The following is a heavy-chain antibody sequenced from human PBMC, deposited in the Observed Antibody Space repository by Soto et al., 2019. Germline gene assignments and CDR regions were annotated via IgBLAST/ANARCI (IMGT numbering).Heavy chain of an antibody. V-gene: IGHV3-74*01. CDR2: INSDGSST. J-gene: IGHJ5*02. CDR1: SFTFSSYW. Sequence: EVQLVESGGDLVQPGGSLRLSCAASSFTFSSYWMHWVRQAPGKGLVWVSRINSDGSSTSYADSVKGRFTISRDNAKNTLYLQMNSLRVEDTAVYYCGRGVEARFGDPNWFDPWGQGTLVTVSS. CDR3: GRGVEARFGDPNWFDP. D-gene: IGHD3-10*01.